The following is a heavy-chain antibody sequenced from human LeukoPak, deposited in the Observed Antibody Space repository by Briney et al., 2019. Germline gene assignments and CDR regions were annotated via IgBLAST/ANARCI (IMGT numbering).Heavy chain of an antibody. D-gene: IGHD6-25*01. CDR3: ARRSKSSAIWYYFDY. CDR1: GFRFSSYG. J-gene: IGHJ4*02. V-gene: IGHV3-23*01. CDR2: ISGSGDIT. Sequence: PGGSLRLSCAASGFRFSSYGINWVRQAPGKGLEWVSGISGSGDITYYADSVKGRFTISRDNSRSTLYLQMNSLRAEDTAVYYCARRSKSSAIWYYFDYWGQGTLVTVSS.